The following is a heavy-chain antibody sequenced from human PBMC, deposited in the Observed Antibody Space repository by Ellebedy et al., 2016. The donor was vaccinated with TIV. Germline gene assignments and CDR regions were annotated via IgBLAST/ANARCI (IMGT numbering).Heavy chain of an antibody. CDR1: GGSISSGGYY. Sequence: LRLXCTVSGGSISSGGYYWSWIRQHPGKGLEWIGYIYYSGSTYYNPSLKSRVTISVDTSKNQFSLKLSSVTAADTAVYYCARDNYGSGSYSYYFDYWGQGTLVTVSS. CDR2: IYYSGST. V-gene: IGHV4-31*03. CDR3: ARDNYGSGSYSYYFDY. D-gene: IGHD3-10*01. J-gene: IGHJ4*02.